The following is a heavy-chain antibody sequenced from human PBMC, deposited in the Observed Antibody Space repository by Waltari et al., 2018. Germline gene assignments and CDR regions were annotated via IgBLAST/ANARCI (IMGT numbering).Heavy chain of an antibody. Sequence: EVQLLESGGGLVQPGGSLRLSCAASGLTFSSYARSWVRRAPGKGLEWFSVISGSGGTTYYADSVKGRFTISRDNSKNTLYLQMNSLRAEDTAIYYCAKRVAVPGSTYYFDYWGQGTLVTVSS. CDR1: GLTFSSYA. J-gene: IGHJ4*02. CDR2: ISGSGGTT. V-gene: IGHV3-23*01. CDR3: AKRVAVPGSTYYFDY. D-gene: IGHD2-2*01.